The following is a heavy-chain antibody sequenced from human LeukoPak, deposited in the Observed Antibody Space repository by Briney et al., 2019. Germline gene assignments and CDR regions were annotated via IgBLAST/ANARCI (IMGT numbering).Heavy chain of an antibody. CDR2: INAGNGNT. CDR1: GYTFTGYY. Sequence: ASVKVSCKASGYTFTGYYMHCVRQAPGQRLEWMGWINAGNGNTKYSQKFQGRVTITRDTSASTAYMELSSLRSEDTAVYYCARLIAAAGMNWFDPRGQGTLVTVSA. D-gene: IGHD6-13*01. CDR3: ARLIAAAGMNWFDP. J-gene: IGHJ5*02. V-gene: IGHV1-3*01.